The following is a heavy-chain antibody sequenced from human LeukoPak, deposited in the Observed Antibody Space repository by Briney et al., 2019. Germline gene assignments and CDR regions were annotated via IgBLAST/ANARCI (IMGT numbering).Heavy chain of an antibody. CDR2: ISSSSSYI. Sequence: PGGSLRLSCAASGFTFSSYSMNWVRQAPGKGLEWVSSISSSSSYIYYADSVEGRFTISRDNAKNSLFLQMNSLRAEDTAVYYCARVLGYCSGGNCYSGGLGYMDVWGKGTTVTISS. CDR3: ARVLGYCSGGNCYSGGLGYMDV. J-gene: IGHJ6*03. D-gene: IGHD2-15*01. CDR1: GFTFSSYS. V-gene: IGHV3-21*04.